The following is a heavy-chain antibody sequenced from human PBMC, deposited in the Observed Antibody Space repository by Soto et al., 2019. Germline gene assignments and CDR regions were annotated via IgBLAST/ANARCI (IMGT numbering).Heavy chain of an antibody. CDR2: IYHSGNT. Sequence: QVQLQESGPGLVKPSGTLSLTCAVSGGSISSSNWWNWVRQPPGKGLEWIGEIYHSGNTNYNPSLKSRVTMTVDTSRNQFSLKLSSVTAADTAVYYCARRWGEGRVDYWGQGTLVTVSS. CDR1: GGSISSSNW. D-gene: IGHD3-10*01. J-gene: IGHJ4*02. V-gene: IGHV4-4*02. CDR3: ARRWGEGRVDY.